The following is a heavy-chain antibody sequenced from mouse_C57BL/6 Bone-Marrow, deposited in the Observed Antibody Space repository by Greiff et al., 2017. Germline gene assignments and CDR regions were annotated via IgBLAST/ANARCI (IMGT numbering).Heavy chain of an antibody. V-gene: IGHV3-6*01. CDR1: GYSITSGYY. J-gene: IGHJ3*01. CDR2: ISYDGSN. CDR3: ARGDDGAY. Sequence: EVQLQESGPGLVKPSQSLSLTCSVTGYSITSGYYWNWIRQFPGNKLEWMGYISYDGSNNYNPSLKNRISITRDTSKNQFFLKLNSLTTEDTATYYCARGDDGAYWGQGTLVTVSA.